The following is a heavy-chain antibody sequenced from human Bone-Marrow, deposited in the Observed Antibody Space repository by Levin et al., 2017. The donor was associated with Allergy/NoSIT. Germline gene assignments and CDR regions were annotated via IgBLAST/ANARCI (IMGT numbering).Heavy chain of an antibody. CDR1: GFTFSNYT. CDR3: GTDPGLAYSKSHTCPFDN. V-gene: IGHV3-21*01. CDR2: ISSRNNYI. D-gene: IGHD4-11*01. J-gene: IGHJ4*02. Sequence: LGESLKISCVASGFTFSNYTMSWVRQAPGKGLEWVSSISSRNNYIYYADSLNGRFTISRDNAKNSLYLQMNSLRPEDTAVYYCGTDPGLAYSKSHTCPFDNWGQGTLVTVSS.